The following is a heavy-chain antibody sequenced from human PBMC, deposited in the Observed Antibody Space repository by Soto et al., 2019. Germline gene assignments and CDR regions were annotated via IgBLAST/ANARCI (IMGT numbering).Heavy chain of an antibody. CDR3: ARYYYDSSGYDGMDV. Sequence: SETLSLTCTASGGSISSYYWSWIRQPPGKGLEWIGYIYYSGSTNYNPSLKSRVTISVDTSKNQFSLKLSSVTAADRAVYYCARYYYDSSGYDGMDVWGQGTTVTVSS. V-gene: IGHV4-59*01. CDR1: GGSISSYY. CDR2: IYYSGST. D-gene: IGHD3-22*01. J-gene: IGHJ6*02.